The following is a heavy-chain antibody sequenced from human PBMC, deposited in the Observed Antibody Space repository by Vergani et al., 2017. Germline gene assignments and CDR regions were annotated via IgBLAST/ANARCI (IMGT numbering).Heavy chain of an antibody. CDR1: GGSFSGYY. CDR3: ARERRDGYNIFWYFDL. CDR2: INHSGST. Sequence: QVQLQQWGAGLLKPSETLSLTCAVYGGSFSGYYWSWIRQPPGKGLEWIGEINHSGSTNYNPSLKSRVTISVDTSKNQFSLKLSSVTAADTAVYYCARERRDGYNIFWYFDLWGRGTLVTVSS. D-gene: IGHD5-24*01. V-gene: IGHV4-34*01. J-gene: IGHJ2*01.